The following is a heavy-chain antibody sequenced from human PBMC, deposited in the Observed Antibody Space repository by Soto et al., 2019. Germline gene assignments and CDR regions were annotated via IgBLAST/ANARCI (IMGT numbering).Heavy chain of an antibody. J-gene: IGHJ4*02. CDR3: AHAWGYNYGSEFDY. CDR2: IYWNDDK. V-gene: IGHV2-5*01. CDR1: GFSLSTSGVG. Sequence: QITLKESGPTLVKPTQTLTLTCTFSGFSLSTSGVGVGWIRQPPGKALEWLGYIYWNDDKRYSPSLKSRLTITKDTSKNQVVLTMTNMDPVDTATYFCAHAWGYNYGSEFDYWGQGALVTVSS. D-gene: IGHD5-18*01.